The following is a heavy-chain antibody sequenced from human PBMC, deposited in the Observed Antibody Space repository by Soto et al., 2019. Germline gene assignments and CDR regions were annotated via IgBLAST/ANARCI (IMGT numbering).Heavy chain of an antibody. D-gene: IGHD3-16*01. CDR3: VTSAAVSGGLFDN. CDR1: GFTFSNAW. CDR2: IKSKTLGETT. V-gene: IGHV3-15*01. Sequence: GGSLRLSCAASGFTFSNAWMTWVRQAPGKGLEWVGRIKSKTLGETTDYAAPVKGRFSISRDDSLNTLSLQMNSLKTEDTAVYYCVTSAAVSGGLFDNWGQGTLVTVSS. J-gene: IGHJ4*02.